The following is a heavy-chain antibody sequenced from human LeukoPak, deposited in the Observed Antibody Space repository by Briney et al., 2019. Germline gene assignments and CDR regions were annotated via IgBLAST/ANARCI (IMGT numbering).Heavy chain of an antibody. J-gene: IGHJ4*02. CDR1: GLPIGDFA. Sequence: VGSLRLSCVASGLPIGDFAMHWGRRAPGQGLEWVSLISGDGVSTFFADSARGRFSISRDNSKNSLFLEMSSLRTEDTAMYYCARESGKFDYWGQGTLVAVSS. CDR2: ISGDGVST. CDR3: ARESGKFDY. V-gene: IGHV3-43*02.